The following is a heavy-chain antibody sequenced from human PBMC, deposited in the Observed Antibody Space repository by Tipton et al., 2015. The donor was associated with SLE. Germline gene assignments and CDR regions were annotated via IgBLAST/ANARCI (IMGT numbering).Heavy chain of an antibody. CDR2: IRYDGSNK. J-gene: IGHJ4*02. V-gene: IGHV3-30*02. CDR1: GFTFSSYG. CDR3: AKGASIGYGSGSYGGY. D-gene: IGHD3-10*01. Sequence: QLVQSGGGVVQPGRSLRLSCAASGFTFSSYGMHWVRQAPGKGLEWVAFIRYDGSNKYYADSVKGRFTISRDNSKNTLYLQMNSLRAEDTAVYYCAKGASIGYGSGSYGGYWGQGTLVTVSS.